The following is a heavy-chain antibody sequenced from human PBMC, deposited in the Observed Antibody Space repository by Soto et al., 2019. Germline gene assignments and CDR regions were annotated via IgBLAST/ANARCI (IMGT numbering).Heavy chain of an antibody. D-gene: IGHD2-15*01. CDR1: GGSISSSSYY. J-gene: IGHJ4*02. CDR2: IYYSGST. Sequence: QLQLQESGPGLVKPSETLSLTCTVSGGSISSSSYYWGWIRQPPGKGLEWIGSIYYSGSTYYNPSLKSRVTISVDTSKNQFSLKLSSVTAADTAVYYCASHRNEDIVVVVAATLATFDYWGQGTLVTVSS. CDR3: ASHRNEDIVVVVAATLATFDY. V-gene: IGHV4-39*01.